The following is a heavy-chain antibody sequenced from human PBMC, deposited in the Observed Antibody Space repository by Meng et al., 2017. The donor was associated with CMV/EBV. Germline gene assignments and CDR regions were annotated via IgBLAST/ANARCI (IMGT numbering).Heavy chain of an antibody. J-gene: IGHJ4*02. D-gene: IGHD2-2*01. CDR2: ISSSSSYI. Sequence: GESLKISCAASGFTFSSYSMNWVRQAPGKGLEWVSSISSSSSYIYYADSVKGRFTISRDNAKNSLYLQMNSLRAEDTAVYYCARLLCSSTSCYFDYWGQGTLATVSS. V-gene: IGHV3-21*01. CDR3: ARLLCSSTSCYFDY. CDR1: GFTFSSYS.